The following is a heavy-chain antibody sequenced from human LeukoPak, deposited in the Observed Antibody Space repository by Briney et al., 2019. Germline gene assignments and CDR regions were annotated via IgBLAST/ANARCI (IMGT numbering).Heavy chain of an antibody. D-gene: IGHD1-26*01. CDR2: IIPILGIA. CDR3: ARVRGWELLGGVFDY. V-gene: IGHV1-69*04. J-gene: IGHJ4*02. Sequence: ASVKVSCKASGGTFSSYAISWVRQAPGQGLEWMGRIIPILGIANYAQKFQGRVTITADKSTSTAYMELSSLRSEDTAVYYCARVRGWELLGGVFDYWGQGTLVTVSS. CDR1: GGTFSSYA.